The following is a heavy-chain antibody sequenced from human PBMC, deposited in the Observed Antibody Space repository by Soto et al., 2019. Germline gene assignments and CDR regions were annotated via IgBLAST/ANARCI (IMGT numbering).Heavy chain of an antibody. V-gene: IGHV3-30*18. CDR1: GFTFSSYG. D-gene: IGHD3-3*01. J-gene: IGHJ3*02. CDR3: AKDNYYDFWSGYRGDAFDI. CDR2: ISYDGSNK. Sequence: QVQLVESGGGVVQPGRSLRLSCAASGFTFSSYGMHWVRQAPGKGLEWVAVISYDGSNKYYADSVKGRFTISRDNSKTTLYLQINSLRVDDTAVYYCAKDNYYDFWSGYRGDAFDIWGPGTMVTVSS.